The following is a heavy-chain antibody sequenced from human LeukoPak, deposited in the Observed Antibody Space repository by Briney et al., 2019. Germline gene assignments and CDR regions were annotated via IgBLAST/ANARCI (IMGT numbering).Heavy chain of an antibody. D-gene: IGHD2-15*01. Sequence: PSETLSLTCAVYGGSFSGYYWNWIRQPPGKGLEWIGEINHSGSTNCNPSLKSRVTISVDTSKNQFSLKLSSVTAADTAVYYCARGGVVAATLRQYGMDVWGQGTTVTVSS. J-gene: IGHJ6*02. CDR2: INHSGST. CDR1: GGSFSGYY. V-gene: IGHV4-34*01. CDR3: ARGGVVAATLRQYGMDV.